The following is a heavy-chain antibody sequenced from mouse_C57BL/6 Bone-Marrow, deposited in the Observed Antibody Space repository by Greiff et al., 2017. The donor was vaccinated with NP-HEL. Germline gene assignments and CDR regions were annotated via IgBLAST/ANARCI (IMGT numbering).Heavy chain of an antibody. V-gene: IGHV14-4*01. Sequence: DVQLQESGAELVRPGASVKLSCTASGFNIKDDYMHWVKQRPEQGLEWIGWIDPENGDTEYASKFQGKATITADTSSNTAYLQLSSLTSEDTAVYYCTTLDYGYDGDYFDYWGQGTTLTVSS. D-gene: IGHD2-2*01. CDR2: IDPENGDT. CDR3: TTLDYGYDGDYFDY. CDR1: GFNIKDDY. J-gene: IGHJ2*01.